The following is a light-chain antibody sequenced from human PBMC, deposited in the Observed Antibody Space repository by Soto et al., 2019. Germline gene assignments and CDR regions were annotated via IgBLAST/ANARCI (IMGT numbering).Light chain of an antibody. CDR1: QSVSSSY. CDR2: GAS. V-gene: IGKV3-20*01. J-gene: IGKJ5*01. CDR3: QHYGDSPIT. Sequence: EIVLTQSPGTLSLSPGERATLSCRASQSVSSSYLAWYQQTPGQAPRLLIYGASSWATGIPDRFSGSGSGTDFTLTISRLEAEDVAVYYCQHYGDSPITFGQGTRLEIK.